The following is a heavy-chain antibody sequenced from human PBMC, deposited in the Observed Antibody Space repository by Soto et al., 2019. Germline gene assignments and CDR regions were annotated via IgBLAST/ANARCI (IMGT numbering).Heavy chain of an antibody. CDR2: IIPIFGTA. Sequence: QVQLVQSGAEVKKPGSSVKVSCKASGGTFSSYAISWVRQAPGQGLEWMGGIIPIFGTANYAQKFKGRVTITADESTSTAYMELSSLSSEETDVYYGARGIVGTGIIGYYYGMDVWGQGTTVTVSS. V-gene: IGHV1-69*01. CDR1: GGTFSSYA. D-gene: IGHD1-7*01. CDR3: ARGIVGTGIIGYYYGMDV. J-gene: IGHJ6*02.